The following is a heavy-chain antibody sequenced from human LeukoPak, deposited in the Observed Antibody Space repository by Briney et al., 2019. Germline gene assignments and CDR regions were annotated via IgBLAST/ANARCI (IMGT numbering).Heavy chain of an antibody. V-gene: IGHV3-21*04. CDR3: ATYRQVLLPFES. J-gene: IGHJ4*02. CDR2: ISSSISSYI. D-gene: IGHD2-8*02. Sequence: GGSLRLSCAASGFTFTTYNMNWVRQAPGKGLEWVSSISSSISSYIYYADSVKGRFTISRDNAKNSLYLQMNSLRAEDTAIYYCATYRQVLLPFESWGQGTLVTVSS. CDR1: GFTFTTYN.